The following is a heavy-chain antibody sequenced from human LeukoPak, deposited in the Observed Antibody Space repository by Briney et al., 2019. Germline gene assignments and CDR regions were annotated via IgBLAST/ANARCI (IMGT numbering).Heavy chain of an antibody. CDR1: GFTVSSNY. CDR3: AISSSGDNGYYYGMDV. Sequence: GGSLRLSCAASGFTVSSNYMSCVCQAPGKGLEWVSLIYSDGSTYYADSVKGRFSISRHNSKNTLYLQMNSLRAEDTAVYYCAISSSGDNGYYYGMDVWGQGTTVTVPS. V-gene: IGHV3-53*04. J-gene: IGHJ6*02. D-gene: IGHD3-3*01. CDR2: IYSDGST.